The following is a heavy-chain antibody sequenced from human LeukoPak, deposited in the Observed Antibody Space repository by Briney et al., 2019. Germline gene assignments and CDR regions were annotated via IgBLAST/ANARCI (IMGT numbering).Heavy chain of an antibody. D-gene: IGHD6-6*01. Sequence: KPSETLSLTCAVYGGSFSGYYWSWIRQPPGKGLEWIGEINHSGSTNYNPSLKSRVTISVDTSKNQFSLKLSSVTAADTAVYYCARGLAARRRGLDYWGQGTLATVSS. CDR2: INHSGST. J-gene: IGHJ4*02. CDR3: ARGLAARRRGLDY. CDR1: GGSFSGYY. V-gene: IGHV4-34*01.